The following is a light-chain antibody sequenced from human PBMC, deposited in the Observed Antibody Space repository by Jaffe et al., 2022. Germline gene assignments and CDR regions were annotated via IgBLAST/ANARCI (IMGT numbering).Light chain of an antibody. V-gene: IGKV3-20*01. CDR2: GAS. CDR3: QQYGSSCT. CDR1: QSVSGSY. Sequence: EIVLTQSPGTLSLSPGERATLSCRASQSVSGSYLAWYQQKPGQAPRLLIYGASSRATGIPDRFSGSGSGTDFTLTISRLEPEDFAVYYCQQYGSSCTFGQGTRLEIK. J-gene: IGKJ5*01.